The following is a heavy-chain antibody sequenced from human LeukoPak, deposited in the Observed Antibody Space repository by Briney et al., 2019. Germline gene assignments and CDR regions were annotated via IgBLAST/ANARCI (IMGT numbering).Heavy chain of an antibody. CDR1: GFTFNSNA. Sequence: PGGSLRLSCAASGFTFNSNAISWARQAPGKGLEWVSTIGGSGDKTFYADSVKGRFTISTDNSKNILHLQMSSLTGEDTALYYCVRRGDASSGWGDHDYWGQGALVTVSS. CDR3: VRRGDASSGWGDHDY. V-gene: IGHV3-23*01. J-gene: IGHJ4*02. CDR2: IGGSGDKT. D-gene: IGHD6-19*01.